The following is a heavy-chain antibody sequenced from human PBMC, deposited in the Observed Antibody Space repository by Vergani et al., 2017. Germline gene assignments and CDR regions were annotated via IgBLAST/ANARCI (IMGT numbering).Heavy chain of an antibody. V-gene: IGHV4-34*01. Sequence: QVQLQQWGAGLLKPSESLSLTCAVYGGSFSGYYWSWIRQPPGKGLEWIGEINHSGSTNYNPSLKSRVTISVDTSKNQFSLKLSSVTAADTAVYYCARGGYDKYMDVWGKGTTVTVSS. J-gene: IGHJ6*03. CDR3: ARGGYDKYMDV. CDR1: GGSFSGYY. D-gene: IGHD5-12*01. CDR2: INHSGST.